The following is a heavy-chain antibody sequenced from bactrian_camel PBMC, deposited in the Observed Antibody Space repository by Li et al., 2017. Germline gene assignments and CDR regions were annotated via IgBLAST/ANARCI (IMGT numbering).Heavy chain of an antibody. J-gene: IGHJ4*01. V-gene: IGHV3-2*01. D-gene: IGHD2*01. CDR3: AAEECARRWFESRSNY. CDR2: ILSETNT. CDR1: GYCDRRDC. Sequence: HVQLVESGGGSVQDGGSLTLSCACVSGYCDRRDCISWFRQAPGKGLEWVSSILSETNTYVADSVKGRFTVSRDNAKNTAYLQMNSLKTEDTAVYYCAAEECARRWFESRSNYWGQGTQVTVS.